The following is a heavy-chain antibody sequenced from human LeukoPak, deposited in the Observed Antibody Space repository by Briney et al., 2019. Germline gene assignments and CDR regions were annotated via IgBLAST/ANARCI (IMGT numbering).Heavy chain of an antibody. Sequence: PGGSLRLSCAASGFTFSSFAMSWVRQAPGKGLEWVSVISGSGGSTYYADSVKGRFTISRDNSKNTLYLQMNSLRAEDTAVYYCANDARDFDAFDIWGQGTMVTVSS. D-gene: IGHD2-21*02. CDR1: GFTFSSFA. V-gene: IGHV3-23*01. CDR2: ISGSGGST. CDR3: ANDARDFDAFDI. J-gene: IGHJ3*02.